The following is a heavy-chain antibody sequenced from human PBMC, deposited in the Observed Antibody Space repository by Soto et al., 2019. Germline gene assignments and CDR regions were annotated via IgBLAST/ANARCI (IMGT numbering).Heavy chain of an antibody. CDR2: ISSSSSYT. CDR1: GFTFSDYY. V-gene: IGHV3-11*03. Sequence: GGSLRLSCAASGFTFSDYYMSWIRQAPGKGLEWVSYISSSSSYTNYADSVKGRFTISRDNAKNSLYLQMNSLRAEDTAVYYCITYCDFGSGHYPHWGQGILVTVSS. D-gene: IGHD3-3*01. J-gene: IGHJ4*02. CDR3: ITYCDFGSGHYPH.